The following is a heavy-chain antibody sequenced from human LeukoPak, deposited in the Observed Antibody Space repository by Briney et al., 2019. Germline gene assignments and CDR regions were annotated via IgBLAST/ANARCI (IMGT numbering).Heavy chain of an antibody. CDR3: ANGIFGESTPRGGYFDY. CDR1: GFTFSSYG. D-gene: IGHD3-10*01. Sequence: GGSLRLSCAASGFTFSSYGMHWVRQAPGKGLEWVAFIRYDGSNKYYADSVKGRFTISRDNSKNTLYLQMNSLRAEDTAVYYCANGIFGESTPRGGYFDYWGQGTLVTVSS. J-gene: IGHJ4*02. CDR2: IRYDGSNK. V-gene: IGHV3-30*02.